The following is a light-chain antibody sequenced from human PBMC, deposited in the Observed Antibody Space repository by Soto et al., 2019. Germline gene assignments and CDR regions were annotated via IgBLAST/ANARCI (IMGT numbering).Light chain of an antibody. CDR1: QSVSSN. CDR2: GAS. V-gene: IGKV3-15*01. CDR3: QQYNNWPPLT. J-gene: IGKJ5*01. Sequence: EVVMTQSPATLSVSPGERATLSCRASQSVSSNLAWYQQKPGQAPRLLIYGASTRATGFPARFSGSGSGTEFTLTISSLQSEDFAAYYCQQYNNWPPLTFDQGTRLEIK.